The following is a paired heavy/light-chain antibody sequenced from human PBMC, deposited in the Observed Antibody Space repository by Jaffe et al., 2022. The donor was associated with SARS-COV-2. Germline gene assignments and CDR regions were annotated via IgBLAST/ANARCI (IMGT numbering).Heavy chain of an antibody. D-gene: IGHD4-17*01. Sequence: QVQLQQSGSGLVKPSQTLSLTCAISGDSVSSNSAAWNWIRHSPSRGLEWLGRTYYRSKWYHDYALSVKSRVTIDPDTSKNQFSLQLNSVIPEDTAVYYCARGHTVTKLSYYYYHGMDVWGQGTTVTVSS. V-gene: IGHV6-1*01. CDR2: TYYRSKWYH. J-gene: IGHJ6*02. CDR3: ARGHTVTKLSYYYYHGMDV. CDR1: GDSVSSNSAA.
Light chain of an antibody. Sequence: QSVLTQPPSASGTPGQRVTISCSESSSNIGSNTVNWYQLLPGTAPKLLIYHNDQRPSGVPDRFSGSRSGASASLAISGLQSEDEGDYYCAAWSDSLNGHVFGTGTKVTVL. CDR1: SSNIGSNT. CDR2: HND. V-gene: IGLV1-44*01. J-gene: IGLJ1*01. CDR3: AAWSDSLNGHV.